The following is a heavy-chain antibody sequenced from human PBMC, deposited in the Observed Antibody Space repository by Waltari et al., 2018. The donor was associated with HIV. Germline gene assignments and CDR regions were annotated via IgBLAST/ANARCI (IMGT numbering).Heavy chain of an antibody. V-gene: IGHV3-21*06. D-gene: IGHD5-18*01. J-gene: IGHJ4*02. CDR1: GFSLSSFS. CDR2: ISNRSDFI. CDR3: ASLPTEGQPPRVF. Sequence: EVHLVESGGGLVKPGGSLRLSGTACGFSLSSFSMNWVRQVPGKGLEWVSAISNRSDFINYADSVKGRFTIYRDNAANSLYLQMNALRNEDTAVYFCASLPTEGQPPRVFWGQGIIVTVSS.